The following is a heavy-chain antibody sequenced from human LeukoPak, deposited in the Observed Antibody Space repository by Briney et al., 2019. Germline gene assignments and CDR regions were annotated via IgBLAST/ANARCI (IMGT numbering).Heavy chain of an antibody. J-gene: IGHJ6*03. D-gene: IGHD2-2*01. CDR2: IIPIFGTA. CDR1: GGTFSSYA. Sequence: RASVKVSCKASGGTFSSYAISWVRQAPGQGLEWMGGIIPIFGTANYAQKFQGRVTITTDESTSTAYMELSSLRSEDTAVYHCARGNCSSTSCYGYYYYYYMDVWGKGTTVTVSS. CDR3: ARGNCSSTSCYGYYYYYYMDV. V-gene: IGHV1-69*05.